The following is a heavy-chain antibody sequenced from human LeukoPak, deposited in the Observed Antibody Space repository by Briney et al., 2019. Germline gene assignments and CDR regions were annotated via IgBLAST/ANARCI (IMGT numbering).Heavy chain of an antibody. CDR1: GFTVSSNY. CDR2: IYSGGST. CDR3: ARPKGYGDYEYMDV. D-gene: IGHD4-17*01. V-gene: IGHV3-53*01. Sequence: GGSLRLSCAAPGFTVSSNYMSWVRQAPGKGLEWVSVIYSGGSTYYADSVKGRFTISRDNSKNTLYLQMNSLRAEDTAVYYCARPKGYGDYEYMDVWGKGTTVTVSS. J-gene: IGHJ6*03.